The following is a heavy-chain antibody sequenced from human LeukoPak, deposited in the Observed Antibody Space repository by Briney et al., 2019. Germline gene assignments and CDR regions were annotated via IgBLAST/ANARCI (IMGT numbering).Heavy chain of an antibody. V-gene: IGHV3-72*01. CDR1: GLTLSDHI. CDR2: SRRKSMSYTT. Sequence: PGGSLRLSCTASGLTLSDHIIDWVRQAPGKGLEWVGRSRRKSMSYTTEYAASVKGRFTISRDDSKNSLHLQMNSLKTEDTAIYFCPRDGGKSGNTAFDIWGQGTMVTVSS. J-gene: IGHJ3*02. CDR3: PRDGGKSGNTAFDI. D-gene: IGHD3-16*01.